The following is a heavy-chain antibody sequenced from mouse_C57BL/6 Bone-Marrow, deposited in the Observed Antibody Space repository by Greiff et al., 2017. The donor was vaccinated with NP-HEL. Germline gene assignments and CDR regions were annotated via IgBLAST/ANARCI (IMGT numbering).Heavy chain of an antibody. CDR3: ARCYYYAMDY. CDR2: IYPGGGYT. D-gene: IGHD2-12*01. Sequence: QVQLQQSGAELVRPGTSVKMSCTASGYTFNNSWIGWAKQRPGHGLEWIGDIYPGGGYTNYNEKFKGKATLTADTSSSTAYMQFSSLTSKDSAIYYCARCYYYAMDYWGQGTSVTVSS. J-gene: IGHJ4*01. V-gene: IGHV1-63*01. CDR1: GYTFNNSW.